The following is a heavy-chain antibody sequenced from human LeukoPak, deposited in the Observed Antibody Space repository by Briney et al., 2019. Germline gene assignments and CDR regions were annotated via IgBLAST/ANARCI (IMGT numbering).Heavy chain of an antibody. Sequence: ASVKVSCKASGYTFTSYGISWVRQAPGQGLEWMGWISAYNGNTNHAQKLQGRVTMTTDTSTSTAYMELRSLRSDDTAVYYCARVMVYGDYAAGWFDPWGQGTLVTVSS. CDR3: ARVMVYGDYAAGWFDP. J-gene: IGHJ5*02. D-gene: IGHD4-17*01. V-gene: IGHV1-18*01. CDR1: GYTFTSYG. CDR2: ISAYNGNT.